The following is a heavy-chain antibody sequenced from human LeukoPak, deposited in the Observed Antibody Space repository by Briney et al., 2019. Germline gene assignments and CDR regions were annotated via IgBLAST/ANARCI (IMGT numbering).Heavy chain of an antibody. CDR2: IIPIFGAA. D-gene: IGHD6-19*01. V-gene: IGHV1-69*13. CDR3: AGGALPIAVAGTNWFDP. Sequence: SVKVSCKASGGTFSSYAISWVRQAPGQGLEWMGGIIPIFGAANYAQKFQGRVTITADESTSTAYMELSSLRSEDTAVYYCAGGALPIAVAGTNWFDPWGQGTLVTVSS. J-gene: IGHJ5*02. CDR1: GGTFSSYA.